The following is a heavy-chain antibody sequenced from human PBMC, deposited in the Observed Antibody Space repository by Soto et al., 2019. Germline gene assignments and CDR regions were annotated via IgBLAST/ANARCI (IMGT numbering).Heavy chain of an antibody. D-gene: IGHD2-8*01. CDR2: IIPILGIA. J-gene: IGHJ6*02. CDR1: GGTFSSYT. CDR3: AVPVLNYYYGMDV. Sequence: SVKVSCKASGGTFSSYTISWVRQAPGQGLEWMGRIIPILGIANYAQKFQGRVTITADESTSTAYMELSSLRSEDTAVYYCAVPVLNYYYGMDVWGQGTTVTVSS. V-gene: IGHV1-69*02.